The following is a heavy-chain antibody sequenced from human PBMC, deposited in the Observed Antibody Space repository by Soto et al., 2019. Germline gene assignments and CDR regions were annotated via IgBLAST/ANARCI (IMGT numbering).Heavy chain of an antibody. CDR2: ISGSAAST. Sequence: EVQLLGSGGGLVQPGGSLRLSCAASGFTFSGYAMSWVRQAPGKGLEWVSGISGSAASTNYADSVKGRFTISRDNSKSTLYLQMTSLRAEATAVYYCAKDVHYDILTGIEYFHHWAQGTLVTVSS. V-gene: IGHV3-23*01. J-gene: IGHJ1*01. CDR1: GFTFSGYA. CDR3: AKDVHYDILTGIEYFHH. D-gene: IGHD3-9*01.